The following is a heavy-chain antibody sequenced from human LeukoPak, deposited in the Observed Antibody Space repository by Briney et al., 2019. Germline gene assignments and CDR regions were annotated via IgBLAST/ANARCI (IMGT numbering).Heavy chain of an antibody. CDR3: ARSTDWFDP. CDR2: ISSSGSTI. V-gene: IGHV3-48*04. D-gene: IGHD5/OR15-5a*01. CDR1: GFTFSSYW. J-gene: IGHJ5*02. Sequence: PGGSLRLSCAASGFTFSSYWMSWVRQAPGKGLEWVSYISSSGSTIYYADSVKGRFTISRDNARNSLYLQMNSLRAEDTAVYYCARSTDWFDPWGQGTLVTVSS.